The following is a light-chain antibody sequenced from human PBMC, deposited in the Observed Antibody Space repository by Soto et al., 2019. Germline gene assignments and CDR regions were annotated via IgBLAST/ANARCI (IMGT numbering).Light chain of an antibody. CDR1: SSDVVSYNY. CDR3: SSYTTTTTLNVI. J-gene: IGLJ2*01. V-gene: IGLV2-14*01. Sequence: LTDPGSLSGSPGQSITISCTGTSSDVVSYNYVSWYQQNPGKAPKLLIYEVSNRPSGVSNRFSGSKYGNTDSLTISGLQAEDEVDYYCSSYTTTTTLNVIFGGGTKVTV. CDR2: EVS.